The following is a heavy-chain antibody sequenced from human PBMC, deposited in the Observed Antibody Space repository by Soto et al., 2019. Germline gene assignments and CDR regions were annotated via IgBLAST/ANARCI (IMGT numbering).Heavy chain of an antibody. CDR2: IYYSGST. D-gene: IGHD2-15*01. CDR1: GGSISSSSYY. Sequence: QLQLQESGPGLVKPSETLSLTCTVSGGSISSSSYYWGWIRHPPGKGLEWIGSIYYSGSTYYNPSLKSRVTISVDTSKNQFSLKLRSVTAADTAVYYCARHTPAISISDHWGQGTLVTVSS. CDR3: ARHTPAISISDH. J-gene: IGHJ4*02. V-gene: IGHV4-39*01.